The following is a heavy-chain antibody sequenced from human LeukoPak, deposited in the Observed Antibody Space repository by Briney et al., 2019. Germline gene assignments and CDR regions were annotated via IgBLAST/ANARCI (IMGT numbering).Heavy chain of an antibody. CDR3: ARELRYCSLDY. D-gene: IGHD2-15*01. V-gene: IGHV4-61*02. CDR2: IYTSGST. J-gene: IGHJ4*02. CDR1: SGSISSGSYY. Sequence: SETLSLTCTVSSGSISSGSYYWSWIRQPAGKGLEWIGRIYTSGSTTYNPSLRSRVTISVDTSKNQFSLRLSSVTAADTAVYYCARELRYCSLDYWGQGTVVTVDS.